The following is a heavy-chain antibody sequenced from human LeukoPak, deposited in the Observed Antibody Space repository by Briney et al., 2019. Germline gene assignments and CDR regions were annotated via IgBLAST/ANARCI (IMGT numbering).Heavy chain of an antibody. CDR1: GGSISGYF. CDR2: IYYTGAT. J-gene: IGHJ6*02. V-gene: IGHV4-59*08. D-gene: IGHD2-15*01. CDR3: ARHDPVGYYQHGMDV. Sequence: PSETLSLTCTVSGGSISGYFWSCIRQPPGQGLEFIGYIYYTGATLYNPSLNSRVTMSVDTSNNQFSLKLSSVTAADTAVYYCARHDPVGYYQHGMDVWGQGTTVTVSS.